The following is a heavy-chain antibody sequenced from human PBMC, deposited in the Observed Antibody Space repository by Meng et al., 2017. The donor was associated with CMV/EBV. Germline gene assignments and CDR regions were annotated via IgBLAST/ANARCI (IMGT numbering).Heavy chain of an antibody. D-gene: IGHD3-16*01. V-gene: IGHV1-46*01. J-gene: IGHJ6*02. Sequence: ASVKVSCKASGYTFTSYYMHWVRQAPGQGLEWMGIINPSGGSTSYAQKLQGRVPMTRDTSTSTVYMELSSLRSEDTAVYYCARVPRYRFGGSYGMDVWGQGTTVTVSS. CDR2: INPSGGST. CDR1: GYTFTSYY. CDR3: ARVPRYRFGGSYGMDV.